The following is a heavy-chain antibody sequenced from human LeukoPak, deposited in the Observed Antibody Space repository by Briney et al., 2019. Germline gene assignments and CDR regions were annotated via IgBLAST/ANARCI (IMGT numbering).Heavy chain of an antibody. CDR3: ARGDSSGWSPPYYYGMDV. CDR2: IYYSGST. Sequence: SETLSLTCTVSGGSISSSSYYWGWIRQPPGKGLEWIGSIYYSGSTYYNPSLKSRVTISVDTSKNQLSLKLSSVTAADTAVYYCARGDSSGWSPPYYYGMDVWGQGTTVTVSS. CDR1: GGSISSSSYY. V-gene: IGHV4-39*01. J-gene: IGHJ6*02. D-gene: IGHD6-19*01.